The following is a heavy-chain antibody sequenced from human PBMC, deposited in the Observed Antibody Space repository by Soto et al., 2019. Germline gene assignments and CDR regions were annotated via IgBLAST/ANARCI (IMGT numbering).Heavy chain of an antibody. D-gene: IGHD2-21*02. J-gene: IGHJ4*02. CDR3: ARTRLCGGDCYSAYYFAF. V-gene: IGHV1-8*01. CDR2: MNPSSGNT. CDR1: GYTFTNYD. Sequence: ASVKVSCKASGYTFTNYDINWVRQATGQGLEWMGWMNPSSGNTGYVQKFQGRVTMTRNTSTSTAYMELTSLTSDDTAVYYCARTRLCGGDCYSAYYFAFWGQGALVTVSS.